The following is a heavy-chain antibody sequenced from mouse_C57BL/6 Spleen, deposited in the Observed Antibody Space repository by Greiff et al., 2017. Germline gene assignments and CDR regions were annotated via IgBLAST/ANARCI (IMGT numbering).Heavy chain of an antibody. J-gene: IGHJ2*01. CDR2: IYPGSGST. D-gene: IGHD3-3*01. V-gene: IGHV1-55*01. Sequence: QVQLQQPGAELVKPGASVKMSCKASGYTFTSYWITWVKQRPGQGLEWIGDIYPGSGSTNYNEKFKSKATLTVDTSASTAYMQLSSLTSENSAVYYCARRGTYFDYWGQGTTLTVSS. CDR1: GYTFTSYW. CDR3: ARRGTYFDY.